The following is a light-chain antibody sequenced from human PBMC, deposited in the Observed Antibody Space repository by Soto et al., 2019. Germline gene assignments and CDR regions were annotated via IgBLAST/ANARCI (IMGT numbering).Light chain of an antibody. Sequence: DIQMTQSPSSLSASVGDRVTITCRASQSISSWLAWYQQKPGKAPKLLIYAASTLQSGVPSRFSGSGSGTEFTLTISSLQSEDFAVYYCQQYNNWRVAFGGGTKVDIK. CDR2: AAS. CDR1: QSISSW. J-gene: IGKJ4*01. CDR3: QQYNNWRVA. V-gene: IGKV1-5*01.